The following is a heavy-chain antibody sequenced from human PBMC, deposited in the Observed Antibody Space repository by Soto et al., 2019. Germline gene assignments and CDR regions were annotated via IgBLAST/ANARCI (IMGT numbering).Heavy chain of an antibody. D-gene: IGHD1-26*01. J-gene: IGHJ4*02. CDR2: IYYSGST. V-gene: IGHV4-61*01. Sequence: EPLSLTCTFSCGCVSRGSYPWSWIRQPPGKGLEWIGYIYYSGSTNYNPSLKSRVTISVDTSKNQFSLKLSSVTAADTAVYYCERDPVGATHQLVIDYWGQGTLVTASS. CDR3: ERDPVGATHQLVIDY. CDR1: CGCVSRGSYP.